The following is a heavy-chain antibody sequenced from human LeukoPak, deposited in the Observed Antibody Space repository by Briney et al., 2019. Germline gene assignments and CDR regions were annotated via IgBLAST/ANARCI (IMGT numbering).Heavy chain of an antibody. J-gene: IGHJ4*02. D-gene: IGHD3-3*01. CDR3: ARDKNYDSWSASIDC. V-gene: IGHV1-2*06. Sequence: ASVKVSCKTSGYTFTGYFMHWVRQAPGQGLEWMGRINPNSGGTNYAQKFQGRVTMTSDTSISTTYMEISRLRSDDTAVYYCARDKNYDSWSASIDCWGQGTLVTVSS. CDR1: GYTFTGYF. CDR2: INPNSGGT.